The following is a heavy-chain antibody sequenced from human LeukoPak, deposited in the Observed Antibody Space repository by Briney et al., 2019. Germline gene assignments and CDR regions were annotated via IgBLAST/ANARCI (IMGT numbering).Heavy chain of an antibody. CDR2: IRYDGSNK. J-gene: IGHJ4*02. CDR3: AKDLLYYYGSGSLDY. Sequence: GGSLRLSCAASGFTFSSYAMHWVRQAPGKGLEWVAFIRYDGSNKYYADSVKGRFTISRDNSKNTLYLQMNSLRAEDTAVYYCAKDLLYYYGSGSLDYWGQGTLVTVSS. V-gene: IGHV3-30*02. D-gene: IGHD3-10*01. CDR1: GFTFSSYA.